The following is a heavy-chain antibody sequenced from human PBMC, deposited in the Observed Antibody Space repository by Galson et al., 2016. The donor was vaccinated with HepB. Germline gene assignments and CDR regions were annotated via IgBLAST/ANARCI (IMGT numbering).Heavy chain of an antibody. CDR2: IDWNDEK. V-gene: IGHV2-70*11. CDR3: ARVYGRSPPY. CDR1: GFSLTTSGMC. D-gene: IGHD3-10*01. J-gene: IGHJ1*01. Sequence: PALVKPTQTLTLTCTFSGFSLTTSGMCESWIRQPPGKALEWLARIDWNDEKDYNTSLKTRLSISGDTSKNQVVLTMTNMDPVDTATYYCARVYGRSPPYWGQGTLVTVSS.